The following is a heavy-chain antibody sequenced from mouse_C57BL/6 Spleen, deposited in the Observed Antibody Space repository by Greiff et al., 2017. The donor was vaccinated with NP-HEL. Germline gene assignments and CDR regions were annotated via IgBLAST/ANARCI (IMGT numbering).Heavy chain of an antibody. Sequence: VQLQQPGAELVKPGASVKLSCKASGYTFTSYWMHWVKQRPGQGLEWVGMIHPNSGSTNYNEKFKSKATLTVDKSSSTAYMQLSSLTSEDSAVYYCARGQLRPHFDYWGQGTTLTVSS. V-gene: IGHV1-64*01. CDR2: IHPNSGST. CDR3: ARGQLRPHFDY. J-gene: IGHJ2*01. D-gene: IGHD3-2*02. CDR1: GYTFTSYW.